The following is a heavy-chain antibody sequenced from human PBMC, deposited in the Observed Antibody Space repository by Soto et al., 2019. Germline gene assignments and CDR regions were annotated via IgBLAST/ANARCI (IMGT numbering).Heavy chain of an antibody. CDR2: IYKSTTT. V-gene: IGHV4-30-4*01. CDR1: GDSISTVDYF. Sequence: PSETLSLTCSVSGDSISTVDYFWVWIRQPPGQALEYIGYIYKSTTTYYNPSFESRVAISLDTSKSQFSLTVTSVTAADTAVYFCARGRYCLTGRCFPNWFDSWGQGTLVTVSS. D-gene: IGHD2-15*01. CDR3: ARGRYCLTGRCFPNWFDS. J-gene: IGHJ5*01.